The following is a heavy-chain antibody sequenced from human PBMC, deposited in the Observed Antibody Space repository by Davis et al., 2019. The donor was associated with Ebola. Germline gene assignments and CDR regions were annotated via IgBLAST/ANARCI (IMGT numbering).Heavy chain of an antibody. CDR1: GYRFTSYW. J-gene: IGHJ6*02. CDR2: IDPSDSYT. V-gene: IGHV5-10-1*01. D-gene: IGHD3-3*02. CDR3: ARHFVGKLFGMDV. Sequence: GESLKISCKGSGYRFTSYWISWVRQMPGKGLEWVGRIDPSDSYTDYSPSFQGHVTISTDKSINTAYLQWNSLKASDTAIYFCARHFVGKLFGMDVWGQGTMVTVSS.